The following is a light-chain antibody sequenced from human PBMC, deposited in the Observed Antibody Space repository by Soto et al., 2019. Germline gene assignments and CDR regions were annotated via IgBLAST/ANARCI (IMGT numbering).Light chain of an antibody. V-gene: IGKV3-20*01. Sequence: EIVLTQSPGTLSLSPRERATLSCRASQSVSNAYLAWYQHKVGQSHRLLIYGASNRAPGIPDRFSGSGSGTNFTLTISRLEPEDFAVYYCQQYAASPRTSGQGTQVEVK. CDR3: QQYAASPRT. CDR2: GAS. CDR1: QSVSNAY. J-gene: IGKJ1*01.